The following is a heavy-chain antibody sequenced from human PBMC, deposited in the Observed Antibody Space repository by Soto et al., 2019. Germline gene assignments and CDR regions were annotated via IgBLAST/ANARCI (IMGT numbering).Heavy chain of an antibody. CDR1: GVSISSGGYY. Sequence: SDTLSLTCTVSGVSISSGGYYWSWIRQHPGKGLEWIGNIYYSGSTYYNPSLKSRLILSVDTSKNHFSLTLRSVTAADSAMYYCASVIGGVAEYYFDCGGQEALVTVSS. D-gene: IGHD2-8*02. CDR2: IYYSGST. J-gene: IGHJ4*02. CDR3: ASVIGGVAEYYFDC. V-gene: IGHV4-31*02.